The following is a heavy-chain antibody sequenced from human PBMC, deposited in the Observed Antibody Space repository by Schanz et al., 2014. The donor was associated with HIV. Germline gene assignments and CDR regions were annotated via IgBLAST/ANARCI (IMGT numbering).Heavy chain of an antibody. J-gene: IGHJ4*02. CDR3: AKGGSSPDY. D-gene: IGHD6-6*01. CDR1: GFTFSSYG. CDR2: IWHDGSSK. V-gene: IGHV3-33*06. Sequence: QVQLVESGGGVVQPWRSLRLSCAASGFTFSSYGMHWVRQAPGKGLEWVAVIWHDGSSKYYADSVKGRFTISRDNSKNTLYLQMNSLRAEDTAIYYCAKGGSSPDYWGQGTLVTVSS.